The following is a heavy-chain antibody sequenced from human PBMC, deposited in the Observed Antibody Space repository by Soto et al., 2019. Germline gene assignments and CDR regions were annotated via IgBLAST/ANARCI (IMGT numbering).Heavy chain of an antibody. D-gene: IGHD6-19*01. CDR1: GFTFSSYA. J-gene: IGHJ4*02. V-gene: IGHV3-30-3*01. CDR2: ISYDGSNK. Sequence: QVQLVESGGDVVQPGRSLRLSCAASGFTFSSYAMHWVRQAPGKGLEWVAVISYDGSNKYYADSVKGRFTISRDNSKNTLYLQMNSLRAEDTAVYYCASIALGSSGWYGIDYWGQGTLVTVSS. CDR3: ASIALGSSGWYGIDY.